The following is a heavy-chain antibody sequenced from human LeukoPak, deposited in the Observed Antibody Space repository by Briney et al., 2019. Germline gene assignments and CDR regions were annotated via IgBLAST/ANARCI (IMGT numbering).Heavy chain of an antibody. CDR2: IFPGDSDT. V-gene: IGHV5-51*01. J-gene: IGHJ4*02. D-gene: IGHD1/OR15-1a*01. CDR1: GYSFTTYW. Sequence: GESLQISCKGSGYSFTTYWIGWVRPMPGKGLEWIGIIFPGDSDTTYSPSLQGQVTISADKSINTAYLQWSSLRASDTAMYYCATSESQTRFDYWGQGTPVTVSS. CDR3: ATSESQTRFDY.